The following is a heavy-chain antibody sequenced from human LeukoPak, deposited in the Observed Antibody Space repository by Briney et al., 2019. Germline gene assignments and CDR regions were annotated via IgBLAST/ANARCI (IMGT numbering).Heavy chain of an antibody. CDR2: IIPIFDTG. J-gene: IGHJ3*02. CDR1: GGTFSNYP. D-gene: IGHD2-21*02. Sequence: GSSVKVSCKASGGTFSNYPINWVRQTPGQGLEWMGGIIPIFDTGNYAQKFQGRVTITADQSTSTAYMELSSLRSEDTAVYFCARSYDCGGNCFEAFDIWGQGTMVTVSS. V-gene: IGHV1-69*01. CDR3: ARSYDCGGNCFEAFDI.